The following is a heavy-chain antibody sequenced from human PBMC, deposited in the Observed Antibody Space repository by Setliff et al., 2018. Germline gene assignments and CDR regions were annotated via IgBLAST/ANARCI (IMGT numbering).Heavy chain of an antibody. CDR1: GGSISSSSYY. D-gene: IGHD6-13*01. V-gene: IGHV4-39*01. J-gene: IGHJ6*02. CDR3: ARAAGYSSSWYHYYYGMDV. CDR2: IYYSGST. Sequence: SETLSLTCTVSGGSISSSSYYWGWIRQPPGKGLEWIGSIYYSGSTYYNPSLKSRVTISVDTSKNQFSLKLSSVTAADTAVYYCARAAGYSSSWYHYYYGMDVWGQGTTVTAP.